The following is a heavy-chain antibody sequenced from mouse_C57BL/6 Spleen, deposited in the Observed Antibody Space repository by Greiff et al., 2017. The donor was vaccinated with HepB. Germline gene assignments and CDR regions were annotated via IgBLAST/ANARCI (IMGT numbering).Heavy chain of an antibody. Sequence: EVKLVESGGGLVKPGGSLKLSCAASGFTFSSYAMPWVRQTPEKRLEWVATISDGGSYTYYPDNVKGRFTISRDNAKNNLYLQMSHLKSEDTAMYYCARDRGGSHYYAMDYWGQGTSVTVSS. CDR2: ISDGGSYT. CDR3: ARDRGGSHYYAMDY. V-gene: IGHV5-4*01. D-gene: IGHD1-1*01. CDR1: GFTFSSYA. J-gene: IGHJ4*01.